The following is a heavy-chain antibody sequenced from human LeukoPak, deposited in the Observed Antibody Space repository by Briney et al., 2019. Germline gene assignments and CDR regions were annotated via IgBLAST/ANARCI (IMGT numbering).Heavy chain of an antibody. Sequence: ASVKVSCKASGGTFSSYAISWVRQVRGQGPEWMGWISSNGNTNYEQKFQGRVTMTTDTSTSTAYMELRSLRSDDTAVYYCAREGTTHYDFWSGYYGGGFDLWGQGTMVTVS. CDR3: AREGTTHYDFWSGYYGGGFDL. V-gene: IGHV1-18*01. D-gene: IGHD3-3*01. J-gene: IGHJ3*01. CDR2: ISSNGNT. CDR1: GGTFSSYA.